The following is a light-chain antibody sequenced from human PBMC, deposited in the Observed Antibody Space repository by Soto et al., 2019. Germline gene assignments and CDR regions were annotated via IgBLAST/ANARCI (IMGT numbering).Light chain of an antibody. CDR3: SSYSSSSTFYV. V-gene: IGLV2-14*01. CDR2: QVS. Sequence: QSPLPQPASVSGSPGESITISCTGTSSDIGGFYYVSWYQHHPGKDPKLMIYQVSNRPSGVSNRFSGSKSGNKASLTISGLQAEDEADYFCSSYSSSSTFYVFGAGTKVTVL. J-gene: IGLJ1*01. CDR1: SSDIGGFYY.